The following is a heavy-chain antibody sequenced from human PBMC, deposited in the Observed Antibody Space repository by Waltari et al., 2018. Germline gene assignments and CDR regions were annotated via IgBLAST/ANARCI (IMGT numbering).Heavy chain of an antibody. Sequence: EEQLLESGGGLVQPGDSLRLSCAGSGFRFSNFWMNWVRQATGKGLVWVARISDDGTSVNYADSGKGRFTISRDNAKNTLYLQMNSLRVEDTAVYYCARNPRYDSPDWGQGTLVTVSS. CDR2: ISDDGTSV. J-gene: IGHJ4*02. V-gene: IGHV3-74*01. CDR3: ARNPRYDSPD. CDR1: GFRFSNFW. D-gene: IGHD3-22*01.